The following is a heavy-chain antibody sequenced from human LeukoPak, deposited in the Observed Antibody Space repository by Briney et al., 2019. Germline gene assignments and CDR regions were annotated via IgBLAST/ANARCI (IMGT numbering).Heavy chain of an antibody. J-gene: IGHJ4*02. D-gene: IGHD3-3*01. CDR3: AKGKQYLEWLPDC. V-gene: IGHV3-23*01. Sequence: GGSLRLSCAASGFTFSSYAMSWVRQAPGKGLEWVSAISGSGGSTYYADSVKGRFTISRDNSKNTLYPQMNSLRAEDTAVYYCAKGKQYLEWLPDCWGQGTLVTVSS. CDR1: GFTFSSYA. CDR2: ISGSGGST.